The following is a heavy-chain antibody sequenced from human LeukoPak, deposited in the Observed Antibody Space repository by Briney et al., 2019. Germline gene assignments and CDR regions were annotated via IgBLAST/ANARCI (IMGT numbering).Heavy chain of an antibody. Sequence: ASVKVSCKASGYTFTSYGINWVRQAPGQGLEWMGWINPYNGKTKYVQKFQGRVTMTTDTSTSTAYMDLRSLRSDDTAVYYCASVSSGYFKVALGAFDIWGQGTMVTVSS. J-gene: IGHJ3*02. CDR3: ASVSSGYFKVALGAFDI. V-gene: IGHV1-18*01. CDR1: GYTFTSYG. D-gene: IGHD3-22*01. CDR2: INPYNGKT.